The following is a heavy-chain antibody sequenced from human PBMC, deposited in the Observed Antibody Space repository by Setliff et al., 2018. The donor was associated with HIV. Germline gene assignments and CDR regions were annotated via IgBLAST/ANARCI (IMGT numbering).Heavy chain of an antibody. CDR2: INHSGST. J-gene: IGHJ6*03. D-gene: IGHD6-13*01. V-gene: IGHV4-34*01. CDR1: GGSFSGYY. CDR3: ARHRDPPGTSWIYYYYYMDL. Sequence: PSETLSLTCAVYGGSFSGYYWTWIRQPPGKGLEWIGEINHSGSTNYNPSLKSRVTMSVDTSKNQFSLKLNSVTAADTAVYYCARHRDPPGTSWIYYYYYMDLWGAGTTVTVSS.